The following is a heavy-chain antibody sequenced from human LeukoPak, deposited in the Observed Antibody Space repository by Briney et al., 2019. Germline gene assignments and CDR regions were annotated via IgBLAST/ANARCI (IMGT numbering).Heavy chain of an antibody. CDR3: ARVQTGLDSSGYYYGEYFDY. CDR2: INHSGST. V-gene: IGHV4-34*01. J-gene: IGHJ4*02. Sequence: PSETLSLTCAVYGGSFSSYYWSWIRQPPGKGLEWIGEINHSGSTNYNPSLKSQVTISVDTSKNQFSLKLSSVTAADTAVYYCARVQTGLDSSGYYYGEYFDYWGQGTLVTVSS. CDR1: GGSFSSYY. D-gene: IGHD3-22*01.